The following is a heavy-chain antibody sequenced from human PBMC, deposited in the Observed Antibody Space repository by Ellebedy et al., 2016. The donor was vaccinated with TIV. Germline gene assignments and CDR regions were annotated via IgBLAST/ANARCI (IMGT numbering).Heavy chain of an antibody. V-gene: IGHV3-49*04. J-gene: IGHJ6*02. CDR1: GFTLGDYV. CDR2: IRSNPYGGTT. CDR3: TRVADYDTSTGYHAGYYGMDV. Sequence: PGGSLRLSCTASGFTLGDYVMVWVRQAPGKGLEWVGFIRSNPYGGTTEYAASVKGKFTISRDDSKSIAYLQMNRLKTEDTGVYYCTRVADYDTSTGYHAGYYGMDVWGQGTTVTVSS. D-gene: IGHD3-9*01.